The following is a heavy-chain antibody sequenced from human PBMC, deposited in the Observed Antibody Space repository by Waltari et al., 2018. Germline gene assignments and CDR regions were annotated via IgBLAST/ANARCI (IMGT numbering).Heavy chain of an antibody. CDR1: GGTFSSYA. V-gene: IGHV1-69*09. D-gene: IGHD2-21*01. J-gene: IGHJ4*02. CDR3: ARGACGGDCPVDY. CDR2: IIPILGIA. Sequence: QVQLVQSGAEVQKPGSSVKVSCKASGGTFSSYAISWVRQAPGQGLEGMGRIIPILGIANYAQKCQGRVTITADKSTSTAYMELSSLRSEDTAVYYCARGACGGDCPVDYWGQGTLVTVSS.